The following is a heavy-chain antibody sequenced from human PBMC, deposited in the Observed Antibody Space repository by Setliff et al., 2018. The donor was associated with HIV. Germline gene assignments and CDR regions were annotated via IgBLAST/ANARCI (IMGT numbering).Heavy chain of an antibody. Sequence: SVKVSCKASGGTFSSYAISWVRQAPGQGLEWMGGIIPIFGTANYAQKFQGRVTITADESTSTAYMELSSLRSEDTAVYYCARDRRDFRMKNWFDPWGQGTLVTVSS. V-gene: IGHV1-69*13. J-gene: IGHJ5*02. CDR1: GGTFSSYA. CDR3: ARDRRDFRMKNWFDP. CDR2: IIPIFGTA. D-gene: IGHD2-21*01.